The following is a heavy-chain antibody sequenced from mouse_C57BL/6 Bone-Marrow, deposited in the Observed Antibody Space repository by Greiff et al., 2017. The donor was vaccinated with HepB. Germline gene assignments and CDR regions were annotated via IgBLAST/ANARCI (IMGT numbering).Heavy chain of an antibody. D-gene: IGHD1-1*01. CDR3: ARHEEGYYYGSSYRYYAMDY. J-gene: IGHJ4*01. CDR2: FYPGSGSI. Sequence: VQLVESGAELVKPGASVKLSCKASGYTFTEYTIHWVKQRSGQGLEWIGWFYPGSGSIKYNEKFKDKATLTADKSSSTVYMELSRLTSEDSAVYFCARHEEGYYYGSSYRYYAMDYWGQGTSVTVSS. CDR1: GYTFTEYT. V-gene: IGHV1-62-2*01.